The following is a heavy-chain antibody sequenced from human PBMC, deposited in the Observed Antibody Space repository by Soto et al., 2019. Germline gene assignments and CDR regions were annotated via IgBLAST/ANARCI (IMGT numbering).Heavy chain of an antibody. V-gene: IGHV3-72*01. CDR2: TRNKANSYTT. Sequence: GGSLRLSCAASGFTFSDHYMDWVRQAPGKGLEWVGRTRNKANSYTTEYAASVKGRFTISRDDSKNSLYLKMNSLKTEDTAVYYCARGSISSSYYFDYWGQGTLVTVSS. D-gene: IGHD6-13*01. CDR3: ARGSISSSYYFDY. CDR1: GFTFSDHY. J-gene: IGHJ4*02.